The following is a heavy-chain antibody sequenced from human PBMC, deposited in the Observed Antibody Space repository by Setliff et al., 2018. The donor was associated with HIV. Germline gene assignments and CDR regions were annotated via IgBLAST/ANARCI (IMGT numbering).Heavy chain of an antibody. Sequence: SETLSLTCNVSGGSISGYFWTWIRQPAGKGLEWIGRIYTSGSTNYNPSLKSRLSMSIDTSKNHFSLRLTSVTAADTAVYYCARNLPELTGRSFDPWGQGIQVTVSS. V-gene: IGHV4-4*07. J-gene: IGHJ5*02. CDR2: IYTSGST. D-gene: IGHD7-27*01. CDR1: GGSISGYF. CDR3: ARNLPELTGRSFDP.